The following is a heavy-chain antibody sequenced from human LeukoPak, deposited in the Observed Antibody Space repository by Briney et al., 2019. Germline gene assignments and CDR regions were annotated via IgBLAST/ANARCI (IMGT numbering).Heavy chain of an antibody. CDR3: AMQQQLGRVGDY. Sequence: GGSLRLSCAASGFTFSSYSMNWVRQAPGKGLEWVSSISSSSSYIYYADSVKGRFTISRDNAKNSLYLQMNSLRAEDTAVYFCAMQQQLGRVGDYWGQGTLVTVSS. CDR2: ISSSSSYI. D-gene: IGHD6-13*01. CDR1: GFTFSSYS. V-gene: IGHV3-21*01. J-gene: IGHJ4*02.